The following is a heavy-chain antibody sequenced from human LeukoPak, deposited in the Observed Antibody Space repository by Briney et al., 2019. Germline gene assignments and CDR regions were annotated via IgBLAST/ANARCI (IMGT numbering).Heavy chain of an antibody. CDR2: INGDGRST. J-gene: IGHJ4*02. Sequence: GGSLRLSCAASGFTFSSDWMHWVRQAPGKGLVWVSRINGDGRSTSYADSVKGRYTISRDNAKSTLYLQMNSLRAEDTGVYYCARGTRVDGVWGPYWGQGTLVTVSS. CDR3: ARGTRVDGVWGPY. CDR1: GFTFSSDW. V-gene: IGHV3-74*01. D-gene: IGHD3-16*01.